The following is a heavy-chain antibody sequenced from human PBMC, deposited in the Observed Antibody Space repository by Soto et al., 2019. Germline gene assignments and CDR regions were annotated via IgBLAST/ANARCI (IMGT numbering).Heavy chain of an antibody. CDR2: IWYDGSNK. CDR1: GFTFSSYG. V-gene: IGHV3-33*01. D-gene: IGHD2-2*02. J-gene: IGHJ4*02. Sequence: GGSLRLSCAASGFTFSSYGMHWVRQAPGKGLEWVAVIWYDGSNKYYADPVKGRFTISRDNSKNTLYLQMNSLRAEDTAVYYCARDQVPATAIPVHSPFDYRGQGTLVTVSS. CDR3: ARDQVPATAIPVHSPFDY.